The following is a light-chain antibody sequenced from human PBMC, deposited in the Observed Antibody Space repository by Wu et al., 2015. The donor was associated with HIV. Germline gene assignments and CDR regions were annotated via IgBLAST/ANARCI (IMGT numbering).Light chain of an antibody. CDR3: QQLNSYPIS. Sequence: DIQLTQSPSFLSASVGDRVTITCRASQGISRYLAWYQQKPGRAPKLLIYGAFGLQTGVPSRFSGSGSETEFTLTISSLQPEDFATYYCQQLNSYPISFSGGTKVEIK. CDR2: GAF. CDR1: QGISRY. J-gene: IGKJ4*01. V-gene: IGKV1-9*01.